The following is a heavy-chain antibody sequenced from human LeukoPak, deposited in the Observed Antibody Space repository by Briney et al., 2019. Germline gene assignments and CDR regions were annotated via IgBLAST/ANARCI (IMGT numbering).Heavy chain of an antibody. D-gene: IGHD6-13*01. V-gene: IGHV1-2*02. J-gene: IGHJ5*02. CDR2: NNPNSGGT. Sequence: ASVKVSCKASGYTFTGYYMHWVRQAPGQGLEWMGWNNPNSGGTNYAQKFQGRVTMTRDTSISTAYMELSRLRSDDTAVYYCARDKGIAGSNWFDPWGQGTLVTVSS. CDR3: ARDKGIAGSNWFDP. CDR1: GYTFTGYY.